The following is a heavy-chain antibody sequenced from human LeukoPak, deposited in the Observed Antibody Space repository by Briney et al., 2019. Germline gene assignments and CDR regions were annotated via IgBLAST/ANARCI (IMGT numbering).Heavy chain of an antibody. V-gene: IGHV1-18*01. Sequence: GASVTVSCKASGYTFTSYGISWVRQAPGQGLEWMGWISAYNGNTNYAQKLQGRVTMTTDTSTSTAYMELRSLRSDDTAVYYCARAWYQLLAAPVPDYWGQGTLVTVSS. D-gene: IGHD2-2*01. CDR1: GYTFTSYG. CDR2: ISAYNGNT. J-gene: IGHJ4*02. CDR3: ARAWYQLLAAPVPDY.